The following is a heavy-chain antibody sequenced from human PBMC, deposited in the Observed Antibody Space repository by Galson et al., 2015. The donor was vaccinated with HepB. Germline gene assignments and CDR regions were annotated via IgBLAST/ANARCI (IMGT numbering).Heavy chain of an antibody. D-gene: IGHD2-21*02. CDR3: AKLPSDFIDY. Sequence: SLRLSCAVSGFSFDDHAMFWVRQAPGKGPEWVAGISWNSRSMAYADSVKGRFTISRDNAKDSLYLQMNNLRVEDSALYYCAKLPSDFIDYWGQGTLVTVSS. CDR2: ISWNSRSM. CDR1: GFSFDDHA. J-gene: IGHJ4*02. V-gene: IGHV3-9*01.